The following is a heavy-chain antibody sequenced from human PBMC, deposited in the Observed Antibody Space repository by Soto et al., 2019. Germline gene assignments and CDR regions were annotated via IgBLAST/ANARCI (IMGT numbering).Heavy chain of an antibody. D-gene: IGHD2-21*01. CDR3: STHYTTSVVVEVAYYFDY. Sequence: AGGSLRLSCAASGFTFTNAWMHWVRQAPGKGLEWVGRIKSKIDGGTTDYAAPVKGRFTVSRDDSKNTLYLQMNSLKTEDTAVYYCSTHYTTSVVVEVAYYFDYWGQGTLVTVSS. CDR2: IKSKIDGGTT. CDR1: GFTFTNAW. V-gene: IGHV3-15*07. J-gene: IGHJ4*02.